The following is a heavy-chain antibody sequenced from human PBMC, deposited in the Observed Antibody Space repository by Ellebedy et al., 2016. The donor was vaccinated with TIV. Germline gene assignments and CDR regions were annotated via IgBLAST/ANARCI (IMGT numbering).Heavy chain of an antibody. CDR3: ARSDTSLVNPEDS. CDR1: GFTFSAYG. CDR2: IWYDGSHK. Sequence: GESPKISCAASGFTFSAYGIHWVRQAPGKGLEWVAVIWYDGSHKYYADSVKGRFTISRDNSKNTLYLQMNSLRAEDTAVYYCARSDTSLVNPEDSWGQGTLVTVSS. V-gene: IGHV3-33*01. J-gene: IGHJ4*02. D-gene: IGHD5-18*01.